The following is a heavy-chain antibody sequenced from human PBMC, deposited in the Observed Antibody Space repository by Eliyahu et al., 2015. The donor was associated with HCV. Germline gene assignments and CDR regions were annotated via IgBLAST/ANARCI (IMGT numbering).Heavy chain of an antibody. CDR1: GGSISSRGYH. J-gene: IGHJ4*02. V-gene: IGHV4-39*01. CDR3: ARQEWKPLLEY. D-gene: IGHD1-14*01. CDR2: ISYSGSA. Sequence: QLQLQESGPGLVKPSETLSLTCTVSGGSISSRGYHWGWIRQPPGKGLEWIGSISYSGSAYYAPSLMRRVTISIDTSKNQFSLRLDSVTAADTAVYYCARQEWKPLLEYWGQGTLVTVSS.